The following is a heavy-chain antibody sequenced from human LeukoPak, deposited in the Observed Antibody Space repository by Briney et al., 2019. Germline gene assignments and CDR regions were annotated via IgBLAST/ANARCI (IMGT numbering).Heavy chain of an antibody. V-gene: IGHV1-18*01. CDR3: ARGAAGPVYGMDV. J-gene: IGHJ6*02. CDR1: GYTFTSYG. D-gene: IGHD6-13*01. CDR2: ISAYNGNT. Sequence: ASVKVSCKASGYTFTSYGISWVRQAPGQGLEWMGWISAYNGNTNYAQKLQGRVTMTTDTCTSTAYMELRRLRSDDTAVYYCARGAAGPVYGMDVWGQGTTVTVSS.